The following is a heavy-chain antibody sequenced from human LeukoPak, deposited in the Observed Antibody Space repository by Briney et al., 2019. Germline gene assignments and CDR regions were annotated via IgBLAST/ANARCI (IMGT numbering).Heavy chain of an antibody. D-gene: IGHD3-10*01. V-gene: IGHV1-46*01. Sequence: ASVKVSCKASGYTFTTYYIHWVRQAPGQGLEWMGIINPSGGTTTYAQKFQGRITMTRDTSTSTVYMELCSLRSEDTAVYYCVREQGITLVRGPVDYWGQGTLVTVSS. J-gene: IGHJ4*02. CDR3: VREQGITLVRGPVDY. CDR2: INPSGGTT. CDR1: GYTFTTYY.